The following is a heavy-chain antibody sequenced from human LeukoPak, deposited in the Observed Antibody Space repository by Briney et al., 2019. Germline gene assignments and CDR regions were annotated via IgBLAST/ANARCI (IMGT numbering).Heavy chain of an antibody. J-gene: IGHJ6*02. V-gene: IGHV3-15*05. Sequence: GRSLRLSCAASGFTFSSYGMHWVRQAPGKGLEWVGRMKSKTDGGATDYAAPVKGRFTISRDDSKDTLYLQMNSLKTEDTAGYYCTTDYEMYGMDVWGQGTTVTVSS. CDR3: TTDYEMYGMDV. CDR2: MKSKTDGGAT. CDR1: GFTFSSYG. D-gene: IGHD3-16*01.